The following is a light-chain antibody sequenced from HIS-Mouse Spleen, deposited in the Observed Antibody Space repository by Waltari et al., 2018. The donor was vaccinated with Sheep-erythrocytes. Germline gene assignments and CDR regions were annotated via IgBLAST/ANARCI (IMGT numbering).Light chain of an antibody. Sequence: SYELTQPPSVSVSPGQTARITCPGAALPKKYAYWYQQKSGQAPVLVIYEDSKRPSGIPERFSGSSSGTMATLTISGAQVEDEADYYCYSTDSSGNGVFGGGTKLTVL. CDR3: YSTDSSGNGV. CDR1: ALPKKY. V-gene: IGLV3-10*01. CDR2: EDS. J-gene: IGLJ2*01.